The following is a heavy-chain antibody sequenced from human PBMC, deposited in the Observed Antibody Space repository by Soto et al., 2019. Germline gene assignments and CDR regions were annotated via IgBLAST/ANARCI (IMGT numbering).Heavy chain of an antibody. V-gene: IGHV1-69*11. CDR3: ARWPQPRYTADPYAVDV. D-gene: IGHD3-16*02. CDR1: GGTFSSSG. Sequence: QVHLVQSGTEVKKPGSSVKVSCKASGGTFSSSGFSWVRRAPGQGLEWMGMIVPSLDTTNYAQKFQARVTITADEVTRTAYMELRSLRSEDTAVYYCARWPQPRYTADPYAVDVWGQGTRVIVSS. J-gene: IGHJ6*02. CDR2: IVPSLDTT.